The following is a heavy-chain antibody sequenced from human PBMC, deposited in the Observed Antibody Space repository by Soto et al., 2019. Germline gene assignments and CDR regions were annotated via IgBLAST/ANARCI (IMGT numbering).Heavy chain of an antibody. D-gene: IGHD6-19*01. CDR1: GFTFSTCT. CDR2: ISGSGVST. Sequence: EVQLLESGGGLVQPGGSLRLSCAASGFTFSTCTMTWVRQAPGKGLEWVSAISGSGVSTHYADSVKGRFTISRDNSKNTLYLQMNSLRAEDTAVYYCGKGQASIAVDWFDPWGQGTLVTVSS. CDR3: GKGQASIAVDWFDP. V-gene: IGHV3-23*01. J-gene: IGHJ5*02.